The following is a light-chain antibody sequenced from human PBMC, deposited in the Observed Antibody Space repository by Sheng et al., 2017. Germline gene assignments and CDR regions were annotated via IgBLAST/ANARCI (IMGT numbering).Light chain of an antibody. J-gene: IGKJ5*01. CDR3: QQRSHWPPIT. V-gene: IGKV3-11*01. CDR1: QSVSSY. Sequence: EIVLTQSPATLSLSPGERATLSCRASQSVSSYLAWYQQKPGQAPRLLIYDASNRATGIPARFSGSGSGTDFTLTISSLEPEDFAVYYCQQRSHWPPITFGQGHDWRLN. CDR2: DAS.